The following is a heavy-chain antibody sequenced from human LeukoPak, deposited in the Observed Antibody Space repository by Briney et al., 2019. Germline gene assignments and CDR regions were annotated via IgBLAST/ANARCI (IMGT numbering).Heavy chain of an antibody. CDR1: GYTFTSFD. D-gene: IGHD2-8*02. Sequence: ASVKVSCKASGYTFTSFDIFWVRQATGQGLEWMGWMSPNSGNTGSAQKFQGRVTITRNTSISTAYMELSSLRSEDTAVYYCARGPLVGPYYMDVWGKGTTVTVSS. CDR2: MSPNSGNT. CDR3: ARGPLVGPYYMDV. V-gene: IGHV1-8*01. J-gene: IGHJ6*03.